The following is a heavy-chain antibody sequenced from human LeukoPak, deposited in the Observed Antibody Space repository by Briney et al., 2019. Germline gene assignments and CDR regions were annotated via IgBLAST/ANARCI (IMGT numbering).Heavy chain of an antibody. J-gene: IGHJ4*02. CDR2: IYYSGST. D-gene: IGHD2-15*01. V-gene: IGHV4-39*07. Sequence: SETLSLTCTVSGGSISSSSYYWGWIRQPPGKGLEWIGSIYYSGSTYYNPSLKSRVTISVDTSKNQFSLKLSSVTAADTAVYYCARVTCSGGSCYRHYFDYWGQGTLVTVSS. CDR3: ARVTCSGGSCYRHYFDY. CDR1: GGSISSSSYY.